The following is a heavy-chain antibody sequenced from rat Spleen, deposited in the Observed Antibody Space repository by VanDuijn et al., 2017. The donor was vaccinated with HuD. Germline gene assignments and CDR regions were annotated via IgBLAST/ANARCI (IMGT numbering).Heavy chain of an antibody. CDR1: GFTFNNYW. V-gene: IGHV5-31*01. D-gene: IGHD5-1*01. CDR2: ISSSGSRI. J-gene: IGHJ3*01. CDR3: TTDGQGARFAY. Sequence: EVQLVESGGGLVQPGRSLKLSCVASGFTFNNYWMTWIRQAPGKGLEWVATISSSGSRIYYADSVKGRLTISRDNAESSLYLQMDSLRSEDTATYYCTTDGQGARFAYWGQGTLVTVSS.